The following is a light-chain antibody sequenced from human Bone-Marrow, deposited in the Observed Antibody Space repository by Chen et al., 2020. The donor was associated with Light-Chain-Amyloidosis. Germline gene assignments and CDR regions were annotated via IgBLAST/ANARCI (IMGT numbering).Light chain of an antibody. J-gene: IGLJ3*02. CDR3: QVWDRSSDRPV. V-gene: IGLV3-21*02. Sequence: SYVLTQPSSVSVAPGQTATIACGGNNIGSTSVHWYQQTPGQAPLLVVYDASDRPSGIPERSSGTNSGNTATLTISRVEAGDEADYYCQVWDRSSDRPVFGGGTKLTVL. CDR1: NIGSTS. CDR2: DAS.